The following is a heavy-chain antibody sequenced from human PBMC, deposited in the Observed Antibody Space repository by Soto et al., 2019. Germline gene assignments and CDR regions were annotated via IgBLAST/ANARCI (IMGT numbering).Heavy chain of an antibody. CDR1: GFTFSSYA. D-gene: IGHD3-22*01. V-gene: IGHV3-30-3*01. CDR3: ARDLRYYYDSSGSRTGY. Sequence: PGGSLRLSCAASGFTFSSYAMHWVRQAPGKGLEWVAVISYDGSNKYYADSVKGRFTISRDNSKNTLYLQMNSLRAEDTAVYYCARDLRYYYDSSGSRTGYWGQGTLVTV. J-gene: IGHJ4*02. CDR2: ISYDGSNK.